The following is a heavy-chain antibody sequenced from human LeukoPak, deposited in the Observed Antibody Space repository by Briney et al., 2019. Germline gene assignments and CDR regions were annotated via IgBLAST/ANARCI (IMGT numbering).Heavy chain of an antibody. Sequence: SETLSLTCAVYGGSFSGYYWSWIRQPPGKGLEWIGEINHSGSTNYNPSLKSRVTISVDTSKNQFSLKLSSVTAADTAVYYCARGVQQQPFDYWGQGTLVTVSS. V-gene: IGHV4-34*01. CDR2: INHSGST. D-gene: IGHD6-13*01. CDR1: GGSFSGYY. CDR3: ARGVQQQPFDY. J-gene: IGHJ4*02.